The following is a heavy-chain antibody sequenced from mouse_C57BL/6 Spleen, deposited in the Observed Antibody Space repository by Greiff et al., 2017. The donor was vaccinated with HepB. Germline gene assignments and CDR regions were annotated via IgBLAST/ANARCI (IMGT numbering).Heavy chain of an antibody. D-gene: IGHD2-2*01. CDR2: INPNNGGT. Sequence: EVQLQQSGPELVKPGASVKMSCKASGYTFTDYNMHWVKQSHGKSLEWIGYINPNNGGTSYNQKFKGKATLTVNKSSSTAYMELRSLTSEDSAVYYCARGLWLRPYYFDYLSQGTTLTVSS. V-gene: IGHV1-22*01. CDR3: ARGLWLRPYYFDY. CDR1: GYTFTDYN. J-gene: IGHJ2*01.